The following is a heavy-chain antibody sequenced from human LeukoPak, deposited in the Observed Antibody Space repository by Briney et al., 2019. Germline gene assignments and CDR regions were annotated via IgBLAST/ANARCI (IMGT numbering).Heavy chain of an antibody. V-gene: IGHV4-59*01. CDR1: GGSISSYY. D-gene: IGHD3-10*01. Sequence: SETLSLTCTVSGGSISSYYWSWIRQPPGKGLEWIGCIYYSGSTNYNPSLKSRVTISVDTSKNQFSLKLSSVTAADTAVYYCAAYYYGSGSSIRYWGQGTLVTVSS. J-gene: IGHJ4*02. CDR3: AAYYYGSGSSIRY. CDR2: IYYSGST.